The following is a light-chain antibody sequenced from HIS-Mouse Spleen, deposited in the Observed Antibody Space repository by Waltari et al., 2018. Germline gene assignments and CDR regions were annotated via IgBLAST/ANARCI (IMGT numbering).Light chain of an antibody. V-gene: IGKV3-20*01. CDR1: QSVSSSY. CDR2: GAS. CDR3: QQYGSSPPWT. Sequence: DIVLTQSPGTLSLSPGERATLPCRASQSVSSSYLAWYQQKPGQAPRLLIYGASSRATGIPDRFSGSGSGTDFTLTISRLEPEDFAVYYCQQYGSSPPWTFGQGTKVEIK. J-gene: IGKJ1*01.